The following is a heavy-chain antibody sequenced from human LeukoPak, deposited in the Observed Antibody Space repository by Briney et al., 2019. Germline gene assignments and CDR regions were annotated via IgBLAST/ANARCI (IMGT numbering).Heavy chain of an antibody. CDR2: ISDTGGST. D-gene: IGHD5/OR15-5a*01. V-gene: IGHV3-23*01. CDR1: GLTFSSHA. Sequence: PGGSLRLSCAASGLTFSSHAMSWIRQAPGKGLEWVSAISDTGGSTYYADSVKGRSTISRDNSKNTLYLQMDSLRAEDTAVYYCARVRDVYGQFDYWGQGTLVTVSS. J-gene: IGHJ4*02. CDR3: ARVRDVYGQFDY.